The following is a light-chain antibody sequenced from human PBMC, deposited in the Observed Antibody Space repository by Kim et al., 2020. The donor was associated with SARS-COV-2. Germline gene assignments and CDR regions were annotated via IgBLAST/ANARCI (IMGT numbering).Light chain of an antibody. CDR1: KLGDKY. J-gene: IGLJ2*01. CDR2: QDS. V-gene: IGLV3-1*01. Sequence: SYELTQPPSVSVSPGQTASITCSGDKLGDKYACWYQQKPGQSPVLVTYQDSKRPSGIPERFSGSNSGNTATLTISGTQAMDEADYYCQAWDSSTAYVFGG. CDR3: QAWDSSTAYV.